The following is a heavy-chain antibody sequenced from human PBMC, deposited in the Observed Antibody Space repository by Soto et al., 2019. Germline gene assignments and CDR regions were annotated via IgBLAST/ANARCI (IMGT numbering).Heavy chain of an antibody. CDR3: ARSVRSGSFPYYYYAMAV. J-gene: IGHJ6*02. Sequence: PGGSLRLSCAASGFTSSNYCMHWVRQAPGKGLVWVSRIKSDGSSTSYADSVKGRFTISRDNAKNTLDLQMHGLRAEDMAVYYCARSVRSGSFPYYYYAMAVWGEGTTV. D-gene: IGHD3-10*01. CDR1: GFTSSNYC. V-gene: IGHV3-74*01. CDR2: IKSDGSST.